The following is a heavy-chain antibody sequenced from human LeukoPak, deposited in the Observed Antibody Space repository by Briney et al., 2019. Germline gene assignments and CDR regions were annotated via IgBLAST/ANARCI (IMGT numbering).Heavy chain of an antibody. CDR1: GFTFSSYA. Sequence: GGSLRLSCAASGFTFSSYAMHWVRQAPGKGLGWVSVIYSGGSTYYADSVKGRFTISRDNSKNTLYLQMNSLRAEDTAVYYCARDRAADWGQGTLVTVSS. CDR3: ARDRAAD. J-gene: IGHJ4*02. V-gene: IGHV3-53*01. D-gene: IGHD6-25*01. CDR2: IYSGGST.